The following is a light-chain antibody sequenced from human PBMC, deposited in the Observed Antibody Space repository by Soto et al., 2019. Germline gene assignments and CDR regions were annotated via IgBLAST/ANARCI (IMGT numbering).Light chain of an antibody. CDR3: QTYNNWPLT. CDR1: QSVSSN. V-gene: IGKV3-15*01. CDR2: GAS. J-gene: IGKJ4*01. Sequence: EIVMTQSPATLSVSPGERATLSCRASQSVSSNLAWYQQKPGQAPRLLIYGASTRATGIPARFSGSGSGAEFTLTINSLQSEDFAVYYCQTYNNWPLTFGGGTKV.